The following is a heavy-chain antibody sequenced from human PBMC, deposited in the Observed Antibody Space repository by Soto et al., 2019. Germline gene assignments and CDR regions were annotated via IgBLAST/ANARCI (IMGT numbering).Heavy chain of an antibody. Sequence: QVQLVQSGAEVKKPGSSVKVSCKASGGTFSSYAISWVRQAPGQGLEWMGGIIPIFGTANYAQKFQGRVRITADESTSTDYMELSSLRSEDTAVYFCARVGYRNYYYYGMDVWGQGTTVTVSS. V-gene: IGHV1-69*01. J-gene: IGHJ6*02. D-gene: IGHD5-18*01. CDR1: GGTFSSYA. CDR3: ARVGYRNYYYYGMDV. CDR2: IIPIFGTA.